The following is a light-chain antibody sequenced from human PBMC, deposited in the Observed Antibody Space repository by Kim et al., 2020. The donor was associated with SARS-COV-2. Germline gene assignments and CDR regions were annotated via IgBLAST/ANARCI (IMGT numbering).Light chain of an antibody. CDR2: DAS. CDR1: QVINNM. Sequence: AIQLTQSPSSLSASVGDRVTITCRASQVINNMLVWYQQKPGKAPKVLINDASTLQSGVPSRFSGSGLGTDFTLTISSLQPEDVATYYCQQLNTYPITFGQGTRLEIK. CDR3: QQLNTYPIT. J-gene: IGKJ5*01. V-gene: IGKV1-13*02.